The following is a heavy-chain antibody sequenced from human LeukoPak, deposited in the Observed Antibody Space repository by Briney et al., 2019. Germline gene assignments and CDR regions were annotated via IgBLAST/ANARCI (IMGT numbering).Heavy chain of an antibody. CDR1: GYSISSGYY. J-gene: IGHJ5*02. Sequence: PSETLSLTCTVSGYSISSGYYWGWIRQPPGKGLEWIGSIYHSGSTNYNPSLKSRVTISVDTSKNQFSLKLSSVTAADTAVYYCARDESGGESPWFDPWGQGTLVTVSS. V-gene: IGHV4-38-2*02. CDR3: ARDESGGESPWFDP. D-gene: IGHD3-10*01. CDR2: IYHSGST.